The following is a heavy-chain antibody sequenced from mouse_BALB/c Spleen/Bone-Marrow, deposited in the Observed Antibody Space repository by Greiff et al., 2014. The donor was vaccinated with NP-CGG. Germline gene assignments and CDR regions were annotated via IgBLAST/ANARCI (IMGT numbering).Heavy chain of an antibody. CDR3: ARSAYDGSMDY. J-gene: IGHJ4*01. CDR2: IHYSGST. CDR1: GYSITSGYS. V-gene: IGHV3-1*02. Sequence: VQLKHSGPDLVKPSQSLSLTCTVTGYSITSGYSWHWIRQFPGNKLEWMGYIHYSGSTNYNPSLKSRITITRDTPKNQFFLQLNSVTTEDTATYDCARSAYDGSMDYWGQGTSVTVSS. D-gene: IGHD2-10*01.